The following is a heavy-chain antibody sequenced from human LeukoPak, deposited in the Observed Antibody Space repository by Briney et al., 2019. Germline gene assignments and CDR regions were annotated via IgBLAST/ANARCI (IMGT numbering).Heavy chain of an antibody. D-gene: IGHD3-10*01. J-gene: IGHJ4*02. CDR3: AKDRWITMVRGLTFDY. CDR2: ISYDGSNK. CDR1: GFTFSSYG. V-gene: IGHV3-30*18. Sequence: GGSLRLSCAASGFTFSSYGMHWVRQAPGKGLEWVAVISYDGSNKYYADSVKGRFTISRDNSKNTLYLQMNSLRAEDTAVYYCAKDRWITMVRGLTFDYWGQGTLVTVSS.